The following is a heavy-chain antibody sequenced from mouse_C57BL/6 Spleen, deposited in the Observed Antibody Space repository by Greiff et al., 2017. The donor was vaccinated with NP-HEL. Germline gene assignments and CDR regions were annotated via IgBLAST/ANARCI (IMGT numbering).Heavy chain of an antibody. V-gene: IGHV5-9*01. CDR3: ARHSYDGYVFFDY. Sequence: EVQGVESGGGLVKPGGSLKLSCAASGFTFSSYTMSWVRQTPEKRLEWVATISGGGGNTYYPDSVKGRFTISRDNAKNTLYLQMSSLRSEDTALYYCARHSYDGYVFFDYWGQGTTLTVSS. J-gene: IGHJ2*01. CDR2: ISGGGGNT. CDR1: GFTFSSYT. D-gene: IGHD2-3*01.